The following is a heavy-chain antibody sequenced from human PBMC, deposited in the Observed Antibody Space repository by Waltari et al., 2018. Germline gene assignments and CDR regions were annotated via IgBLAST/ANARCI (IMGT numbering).Heavy chain of an antibody. D-gene: IGHD3-16*01. Sequence: QLQLQESGPGLVKPSETLSLSCTVPVGSLRSRGFYRGWVRQAPGKGLEGIGSVYYSGASYYNPSLESRVTMSIDTSKRHFSLRLTSVTVADTAVYYCVRPERGSYYYFDSWGQGTLVIVSS. V-gene: IGHV4-39*02. CDR1: VGSLRSRGFY. CDR3: VRPERGSYYYFDS. J-gene: IGHJ4*02. CDR2: VYYSGAS.